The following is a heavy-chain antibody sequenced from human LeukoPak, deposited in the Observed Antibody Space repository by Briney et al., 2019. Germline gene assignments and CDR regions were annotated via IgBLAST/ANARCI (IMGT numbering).Heavy chain of an antibody. Sequence: ETLSLTCTVSGGSISSYYWSWIRQPPGKGLEWIGYIYYSGSTNCNPSLKSRVTISVDTSKNQFSLKLSSVTAADTAVYYCARVTAAAEFDPWGQGTLVTVSS. CDR2: IYYSGST. J-gene: IGHJ5*02. CDR1: GGSISSYY. D-gene: IGHD6-13*01. CDR3: ARVTAAAEFDP. V-gene: IGHV4-59*01.